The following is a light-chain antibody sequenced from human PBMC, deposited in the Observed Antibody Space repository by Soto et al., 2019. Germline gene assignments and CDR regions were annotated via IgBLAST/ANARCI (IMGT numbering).Light chain of an antibody. CDR1: QSVSSN. V-gene: IGKV3-15*01. J-gene: IGKJ1*01. CDR2: GAS. Sequence: EIVMTQSPVTLSVSPGERATLSCRASQSVSSNLAWYQLKPGQAPRLLIYGASTRATGIPDRFSGSGSETDFTLTISRLEPEDSAVYFCQHYGYPQWTFGQGTKV. CDR3: QHYGYPQWT.